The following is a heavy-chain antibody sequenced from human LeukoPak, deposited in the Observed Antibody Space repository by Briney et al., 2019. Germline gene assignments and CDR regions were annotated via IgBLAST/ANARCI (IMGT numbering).Heavy chain of an antibody. CDR3: ARHIGRYCSSTSCYTGWFDP. V-gene: IGHV4-4*09. J-gene: IGHJ5*02. D-gene: IGHD2-2*02. CDR1: GGSISSYY. Sequence: PSETLSLTCTVSGGSISSYYWSWIRQPPGKGLEWIGYIYTSGSTNYNPSLKSRVTISVDTSKNQFSLKLSSVTAADTAVYYCARHIGRYCSSTSCYTGWFDPWGREPWSPSPQ. CDR2: IYTSGST.